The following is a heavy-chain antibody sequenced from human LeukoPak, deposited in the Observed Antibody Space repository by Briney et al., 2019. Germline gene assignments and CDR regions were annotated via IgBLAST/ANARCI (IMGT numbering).Heavy chain of an antibody. Sequence: SETLSLTCAVSGGSFSGYYWTWIRQSPGKGLEWIGEISHRGSTNYNPSLKSRVTISVDTSKNQFSLQLTSVTAADTAVYYCARLREADCYDSSSSDFWGQGTLVTVSS. D-gene: IGHD3-16*01. CDR3: ARLREADCYDSSSSDF. V-gene: IGHV4-34*01. CDR2: ISHRGST. CDR1: GGSFSGYY. J-gene: IGHJ4*02.